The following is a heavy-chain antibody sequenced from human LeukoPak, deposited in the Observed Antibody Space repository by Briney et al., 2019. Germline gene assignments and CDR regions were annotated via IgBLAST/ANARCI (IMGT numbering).Heavy chain of an antibody. J-gene: IGHJ5*02. Sequence: ASVKVSCKASGGTFSSYAISWVRQAPGQGLEWMGRIIPIFGTANYAQKFQGRVTITTDESTSTAYMELSSLRSEDTAVYYCAGGLNYYDSSGYYGNWFDPWGQGTLVTVSS. CDR3: AGGLNYYDSSGYYGNWFDP. V-gene: IGHV1-69*05. D-gene: IGHD3-22*01. CDR2: IIPIFGTA. CDR1: GGTFSSYA.